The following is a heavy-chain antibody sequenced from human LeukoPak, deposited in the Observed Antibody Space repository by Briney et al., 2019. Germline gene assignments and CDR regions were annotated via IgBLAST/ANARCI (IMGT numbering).Heavy chain of an antibody. CDR1: GFTFSSYA. CDR2: ISSSSSYI. D-gene: IGHD7-27*01. V-gene: IGHV3-21*01. Sequence: GGSLRLSCAASGFTFSSYAMHWVRQAPGKGLEWVSSISSSSSYIYYADSVKGRFTISRDNAKNSLYLQMNSLRAEDTAVYYCARASANWDYMDVWGKGTTVTVSS. CDR3: ARASANWDYMDV. J-gene: IGHJ6*03.